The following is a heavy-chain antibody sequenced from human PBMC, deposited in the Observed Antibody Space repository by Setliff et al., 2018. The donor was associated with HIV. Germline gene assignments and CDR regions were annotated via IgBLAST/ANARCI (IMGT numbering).Heavy chain of an antibody. J-gene: IGHJ2*01. CDR3: ARGGLAYYPSWHFDF. CDR2: VYPGDSDT. Sequence: PGESLKISCKGSGDTFANFWIGWVRQMPGKGLEWMGVVYPGDSDTRYNPSFQGRVTISADKSINTAYLQWSSLEVSDSAMCFCARGGLAYYPSWHFDFWGRGTLVTVSS. D-gene: IGHD3-22*01. V-gene: IGHV5-51*01. CDR1: GDTFANFW.